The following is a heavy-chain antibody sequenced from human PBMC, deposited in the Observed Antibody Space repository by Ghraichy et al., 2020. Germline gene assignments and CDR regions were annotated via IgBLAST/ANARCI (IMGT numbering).Heavy chain of an antibody. D-gene: IGHD6-19*01. Sequence: GGSLRLSCAASGFTFSSYSMNWVRQAPGKGLEWVSSISSSSSYIYYADSVKGRFTISRDNAKNSLYLQMNSLRAEDTAVYYCARDQGRWRGWLKNFDYWGQGTLVTVSS. CDR2: ISSSSSYI. CDR3: ARDQGRWRGWLKNFDY. CDR1: GFTFSSYS. V-gene: IGHV3-21*01. J-gene: IGHJ4*02.